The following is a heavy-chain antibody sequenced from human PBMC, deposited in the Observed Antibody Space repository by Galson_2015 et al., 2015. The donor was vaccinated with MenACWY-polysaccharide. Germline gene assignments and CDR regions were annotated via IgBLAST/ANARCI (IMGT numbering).Heavy chain of an antibody. CDR1: GFSLGAWY. CDR2: ISKSGDSI. Sequence: SLRLSCAASGFSLGAWYMSWIRQAPGKGLEWLSYISKSGDSIYYGDSVKGRFAISRDNARNSLYLQLNSLEVEDTAIYYCARGHYVLDVWGQGTTFTVSS. CDR3: ARGHYVLDV. V-gene: IGHV3-11*01. J-gene: IGHJ6*02.